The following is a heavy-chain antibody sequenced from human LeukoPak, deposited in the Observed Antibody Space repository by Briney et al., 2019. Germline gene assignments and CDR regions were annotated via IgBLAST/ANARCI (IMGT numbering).Heavy chain of an antibody. D-gene: IGHD6-13*01. CDR2: IYPGDSDP. V-gene: IGHV5-51*01. CDR3: VRHGLGSSWFGFDY. J-gene: IGHJ4*02. Sequence: GESLKTSCKGSGYTFTTYWISWVRQMSGKGLEWMGIIYPGDSDPRYSPSFQGQVTISADTSISTAYLQWSSLKASDSAMYYCVRHGLGSSWFGFDYWGQGTLVTVSS. CDR1: GYTFTTYW.